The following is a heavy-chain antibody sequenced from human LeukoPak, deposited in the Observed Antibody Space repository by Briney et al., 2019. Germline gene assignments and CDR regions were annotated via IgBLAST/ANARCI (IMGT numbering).Heavy chain of an antibody. Sequence: SETLSLTCTVSGGSISGYYWSWIRQPPGKGLEWIGYVSYSGSTNYNPSLKSRVTMSVGTSKNQVSLKLRSVTTADTAVYYCARWNPYDSSGYYYAFDYWGQGTLVTVSS. J-gene: IGHJ4*02. CDR1: GGSISGYY. V-gene: IGHV4-59*01. D-gene: IGHD3-22*01. CDR3: ARWNPYDSSGYYYAFDY. CDR2: VSYSGST.